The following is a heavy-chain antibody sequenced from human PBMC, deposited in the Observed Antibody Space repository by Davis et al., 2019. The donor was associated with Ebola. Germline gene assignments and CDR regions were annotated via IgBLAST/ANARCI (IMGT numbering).Heavy chain of an antibody. CDR1: GYIFTSYA. CDR3: ARDAVVAPLDY. D-gene: IGHD2-15*01. J-gene: IGHJ4*02. Sequence: AASVKVSCKASGYIFTSYAMHWVRQTPGQGLEWMGWLNAGTGNTKYSQKFQDRVTFTWDTSASTAYMELRSLRSDDTAVYYCARDAVVAPLDYWGQGTLVTVSS. CDR2: LNAGTGNT. V-gene: IGHV1-3*01.